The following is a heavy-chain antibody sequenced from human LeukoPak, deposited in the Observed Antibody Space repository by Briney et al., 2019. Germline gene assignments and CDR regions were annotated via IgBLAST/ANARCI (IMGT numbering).Heavy chain of an antibody. V-gene: IGHV3-21*01. CDR1: GFTFSSYS. D-gene: IGHD2-8*01. Sequence: GGSLRLSCAASGFTFSSYSMNWVRQAPGKGLEWVSSISSSSSYIYYADSVKGRFTISRDNAKNSLYLQMNSLRAEDTAVYYCARGYCTNGVCFAFDYWGQGTLVTVSP. CDR2: ISSSSSYI. CDR3: ARGYCTNGVCFAFDY. J-gene: IGHJ4*02.